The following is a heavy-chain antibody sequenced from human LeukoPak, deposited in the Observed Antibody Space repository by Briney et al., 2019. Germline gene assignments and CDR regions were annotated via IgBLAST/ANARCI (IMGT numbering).Heavy chain of an antibody. D-gene: IGHD2-2*01. Sequence: SETLSLTCTVSGGSISSGGHYWSWIRQHPGKGLEWIGYIYYSGSTYYNPSLKSRVTISVDTSKNQFSLKLSSVTAADTAVYYCARDPRSTDAFDIWGQGTMVTVSS. CDR2: IYYSGST. CDR3: ARDPRSTDAFDI. J-gene: IGHJ3*02. CDR1: GGSISSGGHY. V-gene: IGHV4-31*03.